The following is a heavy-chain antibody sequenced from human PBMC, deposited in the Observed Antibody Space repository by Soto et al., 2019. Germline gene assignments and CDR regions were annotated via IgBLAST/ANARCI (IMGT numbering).Heavy chain of an antibody. CDR3: ARDGRYSGYDSYY. Sequence: QVQLVQSGAEVKKPGASVKVSCKASGYTFTSYGISWVRQAPGQGLEWMGWSSAYNGNTNYAQKLQGRDTMPTDTATRTAPMGLRSLRSGDTAVYYCARDGRYSGYDSYYWGQGTLVTVSS. V-gene: IGHV1-18*01. J-gene: IGHJ4*02. CDR1: GYTFTSYG. CDR2: SSAYNGNT. D-gene: IGHD5-12*01.